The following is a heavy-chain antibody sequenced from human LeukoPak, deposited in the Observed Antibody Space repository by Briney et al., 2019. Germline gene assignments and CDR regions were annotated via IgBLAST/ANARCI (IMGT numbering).Heavy chain of an antibody. CDR1: GGSISSYY. V-gene: IGHV4-59*01. Sequence: SETLSLTCTVSGGSISSYYWSWIRQPPGKGLEWIGYIYYSGSTNYNPSLKSRVTISVDTSKNQFSLKLSSVTAADTAVYYCAREHCSGGSCYHSWYFDLWGRGTLVTVSS. CDR3: AREHCSGGSCYHSWYFDL. J-gene: IGHJ2*01. D-gene: IGHD2-15*01. CDR2: IYYSGST.